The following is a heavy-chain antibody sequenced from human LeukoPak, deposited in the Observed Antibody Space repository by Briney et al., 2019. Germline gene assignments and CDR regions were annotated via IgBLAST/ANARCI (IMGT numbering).Heavy chain of an antibody. D-gene: IGHD6-19*01. CDR1: GFTFSNYP. CDR2: ISSNGGGT. CDR3: VKSIAVTGNFEY. Sequence: GGSLRLSCSVSGFTFSNYPMHWDRQTPGKELEYVSAISSNGGGTYYADSVKGRFIISRDNSKNSLYLQMSSLRAEDTAVYFCVKSIAVTGNFEYWGQGTLVTVSS. J-gene: IGHJ4*02. V-gene: IGHV3-64D*09.